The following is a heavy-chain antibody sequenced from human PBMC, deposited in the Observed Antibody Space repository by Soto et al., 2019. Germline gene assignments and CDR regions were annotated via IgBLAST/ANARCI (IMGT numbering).Heavy chain of an antibody. Sequence: GVSLRLSCAASGFTFSSYAMSWVRQAPGKGLEWVSAISGSGGSTYYADSVKGRFTISRDNSKNTLYLQMNSLRAEDTAVYYCAKGTTRYCTNGVCYGHEYYFDYWGQGTLVTVSS. CDR1: GFTFSSYA. V-gene: IGHV3-23*01. CDR2: ISGSGGST. CDR3: AKGTTRYCTNGVCYGHEYYFDY. D-gene: IGHD2-8*01. J-gene: IGHJ4*02.